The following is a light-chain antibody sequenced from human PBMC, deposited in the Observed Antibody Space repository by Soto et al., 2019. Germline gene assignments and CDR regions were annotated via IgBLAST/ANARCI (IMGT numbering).Light chain of an antibody. CDR1: QSISSW. J-gene: IGKJ1*01. Sequence: DVQMTQSPSTLSASVGDRVTITCRASQSISSWLAWYQQKPGKAPKLLIYDASSLKSGVPSRFSGSGSGTEFTLTISSLQPDDFATYSCQQYNSYSPTTFGQGTKV. CDR3: QQYNSYSPTT. V-gene: IGKV1-5*01. CDR2: DAS.